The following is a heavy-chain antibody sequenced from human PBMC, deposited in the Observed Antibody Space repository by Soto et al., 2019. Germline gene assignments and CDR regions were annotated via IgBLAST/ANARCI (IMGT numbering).Heavy chain of an antibody. D-gene: IGHD3-22*01. CDR3: ARVDYYDSSGDYGY. CDR2: ISGYNGNT. J-gene: IGHJ4*02. Sequence: QVQLVQSGAEVKKPGASVKVSCKASGYTFTIYGISWVRQATGQGLEWMGWISGYNGNTDYAQNLQDRVTLTTDASTRSVYIELRSLISEDTAVYYCARVDYYDSSGDYGYWGQGNLINVS. CDR1: GYTFTIYG. V-gene: IGHV1-18*04.